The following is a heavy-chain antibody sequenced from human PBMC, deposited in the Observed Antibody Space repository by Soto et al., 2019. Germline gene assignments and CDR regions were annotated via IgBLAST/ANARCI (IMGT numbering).Heavy chain of an antibody. J-gene: IGHJ4*02. CDR3: ARVRHRGDLDY. CDR1: GGSFSGYY. Sequence: SETLSLTCAVYGGSFSGYYWSWIRQPPGKGLEWIGEINHSGSTNYNPSLKSRVTISVDTSKNQFSLRLTSVTAADTAVYYCARVRHRGDLDYWGPTTLVTGS. V-gene: IGHV4-34*01. CDR2: INHSGST. D-gene: IGHD3-10*01.